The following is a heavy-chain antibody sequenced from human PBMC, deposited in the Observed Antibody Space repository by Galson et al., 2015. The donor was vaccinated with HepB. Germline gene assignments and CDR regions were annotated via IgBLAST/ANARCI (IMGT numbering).Heavy chain of an antibody. V-gene: IGHV3-21*01. Sequence: SLRLSCAASGFTLSTYSINWVRQAPGKGLEWVSSISDSNDNKYYADSVKGRFTIFRDNAKNSLYLQMNSLRAEDTAVYYCAREDGEAFDIWGQGTMVTVS. J-gene: IGHJ3*02. CDR2: ISDSNDNK. CDR3: AREDGEAFDI. D-gene: IGHD5-24*01. CDR1: GFTLSTYS.